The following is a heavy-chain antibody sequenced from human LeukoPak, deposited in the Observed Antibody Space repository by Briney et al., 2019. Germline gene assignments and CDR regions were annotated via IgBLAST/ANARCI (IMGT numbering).Heavy chain of an antibody. D-gene: IGHD3-10*01. Sequence: PGGSLRLSCTASGFTFGDYAMSWCRQAPGKGLEWVGFIRSKAYGGTTEYAASVKGRFTISRDDSKSIAYLQMNSLKTEDTAVYYCTRYGGSGSYRLDYWGQGTLVTVSS. CDR3: TRYGGSGSYRLDY. V-gene: IGHV3-49*03. J-gene: IGHJ4*02. CDR1: GFTFGDYA. CDR2: IRSKAYGGTT.